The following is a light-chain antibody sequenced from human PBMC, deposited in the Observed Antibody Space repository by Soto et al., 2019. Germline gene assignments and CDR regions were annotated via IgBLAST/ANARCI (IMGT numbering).Light chain of an antibody. V-gene: IGKV1-9*01. Sequence: DNQLPPSSSFVSASVVERVTITGQASQDFNNYLAWYQQKPGEAPKLLMYVASTLQSGVPSRFSGSGSGTEFTLTISSLQPEDCATYFCQKLNSFPLTCGGGNKVDIK. CDR2: VAS. CDR1: QDFNNY. CDR3: QKLNSFPLT. J-gene: IGKJ4*01.